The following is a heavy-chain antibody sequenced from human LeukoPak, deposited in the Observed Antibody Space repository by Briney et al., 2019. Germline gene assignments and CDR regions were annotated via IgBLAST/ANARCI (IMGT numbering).Heavy chain of an antibody. CDR3: AKVDRYCSSTSCSEVFDY. CDR1: GFTFSSYD. CDR2: IPYDGSDQ. Sequence: GGSLRPSCAASGFTFSSYDMHWVRQAPGRGLEWVAFIPYDGSDQYYADSVRGRFTISRDNSKNTLYLQMNSLRTEDTAVYYCAKVDRYCSSTSCSEVFDYWGQGTLVTVSS. V-gene: IGHV3-30*02. J-gene: IGHJ4*02. D-gene: IGHD2-2*01.